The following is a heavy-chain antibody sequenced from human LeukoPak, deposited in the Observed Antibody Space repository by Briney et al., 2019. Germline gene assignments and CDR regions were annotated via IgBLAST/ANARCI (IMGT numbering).Heavy chain of an antibody. CDR1: GYTFTTYD. J-gene: IGHJ5*02. V-gene: IGHV1-8*01. CDR3: AKLVTAAGTFDP. CDR2: MNPNSGNT. Sequence: ASVKVSCKASGYTFTTYDINWVRQATGQGLEWLGWMNPNSGNTGYAQRFQGRVTMTRNTSISTVYMELNSLRAEDTAVYYCAKLVTAAGTFDPWGQGTLVTVSS. D-gene: IGHD6-13*01.